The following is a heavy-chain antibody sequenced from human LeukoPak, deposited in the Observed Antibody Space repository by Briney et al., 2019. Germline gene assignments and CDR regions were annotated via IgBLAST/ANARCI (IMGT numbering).Heavy chain of an antibody. J-gene: IGHJ2*01. CDR2: IYYSGST. V-gene: IGHV4-31*03. CDR3: ARRYDILTGRRYFDL. CDR1: GGSISSGGYY. Sequence: SETLSLTCTVSGGSISSGGYYWSWIRQHPGKGLGWIGYIYYSGSTYYNPSLKSRVTISVDTSKNQFSLKLSSVTAADTAVYYCARRYDILTGRRYFDLWGRGTLVTVSS. D-gene: IGHD3-9*01.